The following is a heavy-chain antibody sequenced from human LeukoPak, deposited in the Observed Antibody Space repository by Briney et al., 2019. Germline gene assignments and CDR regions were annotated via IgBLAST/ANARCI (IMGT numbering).Heavy chain of an antibody. V-gene: IGHV4-59*01. D-gene: IGHD3-16*02. CDR3: AVSLRLRSLSFDY. Sequence: SETLSLTCTVSGVSISSYYWSWIRQPPGKGLEWIGYIYYSGSTNYNPSLKSRVTISVDTSKNQFSLKLSSVTAADTAVYYCAVSLRLRSLSFDYWGQGTLVTVSS. J-gene: IGHJ4*02. CDR2: IYYSGST. CDR1: GVSISSYY.